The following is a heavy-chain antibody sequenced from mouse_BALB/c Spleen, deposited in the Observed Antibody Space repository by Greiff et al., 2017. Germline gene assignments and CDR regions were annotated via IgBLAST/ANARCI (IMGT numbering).Heavy chain of an antibody. CDR3: ARDPGSDYFDY. D-gene: IGHD1-1*01. CDR2: IRNKANGYTT. CDR1: GFTFTDYY. J-gene: IGHJ2*01. Sequence: EVMLVESGGGLVQPGGSLRLSCATSGFTFTDYYMSWVRQPPGKALEWLGFIRNKANGYTTEYSASVKGRFTISRDNSQSILYLQMNTLRAEDSATYYCARDPGSDYFDYWGQGTTLTVSS. V-gene: IGHV7-3*02.